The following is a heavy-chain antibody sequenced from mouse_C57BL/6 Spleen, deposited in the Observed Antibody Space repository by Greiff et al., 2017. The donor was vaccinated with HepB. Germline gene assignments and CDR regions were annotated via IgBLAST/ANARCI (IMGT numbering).Heavy chain of an antibody. D-gene: IGHD2-4*01. CDR2: IDPNSGCT. V-gene: IGHV1-72*01. Sequence: VQLQQPGAELVKPGASVKLSCKASGYTFTSYWMHWVKQRPGRGLEWIGRIDPNSGCTKYNEKFKCKATLTVDKPASTAYLQLSSLPSEDSAVYYCAREESYYDYDGYAMDYWGQGTSVTVSS. CDR1: GYTFTSYW. CDR3: AREESYYDYDGYAMDY. J-gene: IGHJ4*01.